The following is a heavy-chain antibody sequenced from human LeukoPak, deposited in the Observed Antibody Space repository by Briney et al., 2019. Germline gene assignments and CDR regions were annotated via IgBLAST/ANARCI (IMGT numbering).Heavy chain of an antibody. J-gene: IGHJ6*03. Sequence: GGSLRLSCAASGFTVSNNYLHWVRQAPGKGLEWVSVIYSGGTTYYANSVKGRFTISRDSSKNTMYLQMNSLRAEDTAVYYRARDFKDYDILTGYKYYYYYMDVWGKGTTVTISS. CDR2: IYSGGTT. CDR3: ARDFKDYDILTGYKYYYYYMDV. V-gene: IGHV3-66*01. CDR1: GFTVSNNY. D-gene: IGHD3-9*01.